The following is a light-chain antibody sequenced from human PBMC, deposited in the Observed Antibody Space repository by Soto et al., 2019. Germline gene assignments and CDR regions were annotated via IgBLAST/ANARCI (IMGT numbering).Light chain of an antibody. CDR2: DAS. V-gene: IGKV1-5*01. Sequence: DIQMTHSVSSLSASVGDRVTITCRASQNISSWLAWYQQKPGKAPKSLIYDASSLESGVPSRLSGSGSGTEFTLTISSLQSEDSAVYYCQQFYNWPPITFGQGTRLEIK. CDR1: QNISSW. J-gene: IGKJ5*01. CDR3: QQFYNWPPIT.